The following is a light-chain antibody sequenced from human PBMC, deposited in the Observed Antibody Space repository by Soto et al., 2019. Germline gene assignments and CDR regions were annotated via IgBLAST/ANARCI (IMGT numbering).Light chain of an antibody. J-gene: IGKJ5*01. CDR1: QSVTSSY. Sequence: EIVLTQSPGTLSLSPCERATLSCRASQSVTSSYLAWYQQKPGQAPRLLIYGASSRATGIPARFSGSGSGTDFTLTISSLEPEDFAVYYCQQRSNSPLTFGQGTRLEIK. V-gene: IGKV3D-20*02. CDR2: GAS. CDR3: QQRSNSPLT.